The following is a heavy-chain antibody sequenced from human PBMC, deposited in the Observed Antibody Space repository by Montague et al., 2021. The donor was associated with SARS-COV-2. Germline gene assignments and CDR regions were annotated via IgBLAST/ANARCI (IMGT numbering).Heavy chain of an antibody. CDR3: ARERQDSSGWSTYWYFDL. Sequence: SLRLSCAASGFTFSSYWMSWVRQAPGKGLEWVAHIEEDGSEKYYMDSVKGRFTISRDNAKNSLSLQMNSLRAEDTAVYYCARERQDSSGWSTYWYFDLWGRGTLVTVSS. V-gene: IGHV3-7*01. CDR2: IEEDGSEK. D-gene: IGHD6-19*01. CDR1: GFTFSSYW. J-gene: IGHJ2*01.